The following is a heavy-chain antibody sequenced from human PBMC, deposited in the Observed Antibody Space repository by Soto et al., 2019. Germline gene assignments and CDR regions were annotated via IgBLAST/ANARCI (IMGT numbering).Heavy chain of an antibody. V-gene: IGHV1-18*01. Sequence: ASVKVSCKASGYTFTSYGISWVRQAPGQGLEWMGWISAYNGNTNYAQKLQGRVTMTTDTSTSTAYMELRSLRSDDTAVYYCALVLLWFGELNPPQEHYDGKDVWGQGTTVTVSS. J-gene: IGHJ6*02. CDR1: GYTFTSYG. CDR2: ISAYNGNT. D-gene: IGHD3-10*01. CDR3: ALVLLWFGELNPPQEHYDGKDV.